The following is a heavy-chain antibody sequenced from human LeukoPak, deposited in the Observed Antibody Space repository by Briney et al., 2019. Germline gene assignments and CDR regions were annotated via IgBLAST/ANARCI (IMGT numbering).Heavy chain of an antibody. CDR3: AKDRVAVAEVDWFDP. CDR2: ISGSGGST. Sequence: GRSLRLSCAASGFTFSSDAMTSVRQAPGKGLECVSAISGSGGSTSYADSGKGRFTISRDNSKTTLYLQMNSLRAEDTAVYYCAKDRVAVAEVDWFDPWGQGTLVTVSS. J-gene: IGHJ5*02. V-gene: IGHV3-23*01. CDR1: GFTFSSDA. D-gene: IGHD6-19*01.